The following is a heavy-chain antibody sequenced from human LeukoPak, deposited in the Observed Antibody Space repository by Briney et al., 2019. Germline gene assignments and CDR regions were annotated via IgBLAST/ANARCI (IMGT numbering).Heavy chain of an antibody. V-gene: IGHV3-23*01. CDR2: ISGSGGST. CDR3: AKGGGISYYMDV. Sequence: PGGSLRLSCAASGFTFSSYAMHWVRQAPGKGLEWVSAISGSGGSTYYADSVKGRFTISRDNSKNTLYLQMNSLRAEDTAVYYCAKGGGISYYMDVWGKGTTVTVSS. D-gene: IGHD1-14*01. CDR1: GFTFSSYA. J-gene: IGHJ6*03.